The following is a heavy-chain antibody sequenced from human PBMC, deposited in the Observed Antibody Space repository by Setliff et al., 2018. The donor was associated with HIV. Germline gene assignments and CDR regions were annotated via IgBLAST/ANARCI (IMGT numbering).Heavy chain of an antibody. CDR1: GGSISSSSYY. CDR2: IYYSGST. Sequence: SETLSLTCTVSGGSISSSSYYWGWIRQPPGKGLAGIGSIYYSGSTYYNPSLKSRVSMSVDTSKDQVSLKLSTVTAADTAVYYCAKMGSPVGPDAFDIWGQGTMVTVSS. CDR3: AKMGSPVGPDAFDI. J-gene: IGHJ3*02. V-gene: IGHV4-39*07. D-gene: IGHD2-8*01.